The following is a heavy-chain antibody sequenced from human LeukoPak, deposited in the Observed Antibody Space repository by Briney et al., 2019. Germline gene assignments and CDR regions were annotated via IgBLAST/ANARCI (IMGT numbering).Heavy chain of an antibody. J-gene: IGHJ5*02. Sequence: PSETLSLTCAVSGGSISSSNWWSWVRQPPGKGLEWIGEIYHSGSTNYNPSLKSRVTISVDKSKNQFSLKLSSVTAADTAVYYCARGLIAPRNGFDPWGQGTLVTVSS. V-gene: IGHV4-4*02. D-gene: IGHD1-14*01. CDR1: GGSISSSNW. CDR2: IYHSGST. CDR3: ARGLIAPRNGFDP.